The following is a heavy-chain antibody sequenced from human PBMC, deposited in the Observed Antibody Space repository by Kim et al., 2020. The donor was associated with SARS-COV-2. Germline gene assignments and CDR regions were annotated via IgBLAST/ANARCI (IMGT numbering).Heavy chain of an antibody. CDR1: GFTFSSYA. J-gene: IGHJ4*02. D-gene: IGHD6-19*01. CDR2: ISSNGGST. CDR3: VKPSGIAVAGTPQPEVTRSYFDY. V-gene: IGHV3-64D*09. Sequence: GGSLRLSCSASGFTFSSYAMHWVRQAPGKGLEYVSAISSNGGSTYYADSVKGRFTISRDNSKNTLYLQMSSLRAEDTAVYYCVKPSGIAVAGTPQPEVTRSYFDYWGQGTLVTVSS.